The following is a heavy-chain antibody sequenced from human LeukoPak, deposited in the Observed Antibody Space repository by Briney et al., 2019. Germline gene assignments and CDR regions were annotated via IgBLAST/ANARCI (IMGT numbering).Heavy chain of an antibody. CDR3: ARGMSGSYYYFDY. J-gene: IGHJ4*02. V-gene: IGHV1-69*13. Sequence: SVKVSCKASGGTFSSYAISWVRQAPGQGLEWMGGIIPIFGKANYAQKFQGRVTITADESTSTAYMELSSLRSEDTAVYYCARGMSGSYYYFDYWGQGTLVTVSS. CDR2: IIPIFGKA. D-gene: IGHD1-26*01. CDR1: GGTFSSYA.